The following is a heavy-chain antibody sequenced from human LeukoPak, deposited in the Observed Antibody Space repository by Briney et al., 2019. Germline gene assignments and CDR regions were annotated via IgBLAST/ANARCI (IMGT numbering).Heavy chain of an antibody. Sequence: GGSLRLSCAASGFTFSSYEMNWVRQAPGKGLEWVSYISSSGSTIYYADSVRGRFTISRDNAKNSLYLQMNSLRAEDTAVYYCARTVRLWFGELLNYFDYWGQGTLVTVSS. CDR2: ISSSGSTI. CDR1: GFTFSSYE. J-gene: IGHJ4*02. CDR3: ARTVRLWFGELLNYFDY. V-gene: IGHV3-48*03. D-gene: IGHD3-10*01.